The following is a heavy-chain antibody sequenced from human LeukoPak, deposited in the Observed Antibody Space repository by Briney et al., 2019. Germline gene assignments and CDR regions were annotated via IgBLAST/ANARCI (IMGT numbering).Heavy chain of an antibody. CDR3: ASGRTAKTPFDY. J-gene: IGHJ4*02. CDR1: GFTFSSYS. D-gene: IGHD2-21*02. V-gene: IGHV3-21*01. CDR2: ISSSSSYI. Sequence: GGSLRLSCAASGFTFSSYSMNWVRQAPGKGLEWVSSISSSSSYIYYADSVKGRFTISRDNAKNSLYLQMNSLRAEDTAVYYCASGRTAKTPFDYWGQGTLVTVSS.